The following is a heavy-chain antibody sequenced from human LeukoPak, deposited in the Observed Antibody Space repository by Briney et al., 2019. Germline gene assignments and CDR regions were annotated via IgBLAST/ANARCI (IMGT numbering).Heavy chain of an antibody. V-gene: IGHV1-3*01. J-gene: IGHJ5*02. CDR2: INAGNGNT. Sequence: ASVKVSCKASGYTFTSYAMHWVRQAPGQRLEWMGWINAGNGNTKYSQKFQGRVTITRDTSASTAYMELSSLRSEDTAVYYCARQRPIAVAGTFWFDPRGQGTLVTVSS. D-gene: IGHD6-19*01. CDR1: GYTFTSYA. CDR3: ARQRPIAVAGTFWFDP.